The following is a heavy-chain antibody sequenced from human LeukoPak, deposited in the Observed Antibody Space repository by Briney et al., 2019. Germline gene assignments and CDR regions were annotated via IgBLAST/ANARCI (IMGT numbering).Heavy chain of an antibody. D-gene: IGHD3-10*01. CDR3: ARVSSLWFGEFAPNWFDP. CDR2: IYYSGST. Sequence: SETLSLTCTVSGGSMSTYYWSWIRQPPGKGLHWIGNIYYSGSTNYNPSLKSRVTISVDTSKNQFSLKLSSVTAADTAVYYCARVSSLWFGEFAPNWFDPWGQGTLVTVSS. J-gene: IGHJ5*02. V-gene: IGHV4-59*01. CDR1: GGSMSTYY.